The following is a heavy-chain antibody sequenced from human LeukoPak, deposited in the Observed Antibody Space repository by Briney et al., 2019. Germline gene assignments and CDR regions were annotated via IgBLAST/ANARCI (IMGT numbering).Heavy chain of an antibody. CDR2: IYYSGST. D-gene: IGHD3-22*01. J-gene: IGHJ5*02. CDR3: ARHRYSYDSSGYYYQP. V-gene: IGHV4-59*01. Sequence: PSETLSLTCTVSGASISSYYWSWIRQPPGKGLEWIGYIYYSGSTNYNPSLKSRVTISVDTSKNKFSLRLSSVTAADTAVYYCARHRYSYDSSGYYYQPWGQGTLVTVSS. CDR1: GASISSYY.